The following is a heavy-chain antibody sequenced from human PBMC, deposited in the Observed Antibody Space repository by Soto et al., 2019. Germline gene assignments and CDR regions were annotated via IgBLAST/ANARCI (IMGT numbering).Heavy chain of an antibody. D-gene: IGHD1-26*01. CDR1: GGSISNSRDY. V-gene: IGHV4-39*07. J-gene: IGHJ4*02. Sequence: PSETLSLTCSVSGGSISNSRDYWGWIRQHPGKGLEWIGNIYYSGNTYYNPSLKSRVTISVDTSKNQFSLKLSSVTAADTAVYYCARAPISYFYFDDWGQGTLVTVSS. CDR2: IYYSGNT. CDR3: ARAPISYFYFDD.